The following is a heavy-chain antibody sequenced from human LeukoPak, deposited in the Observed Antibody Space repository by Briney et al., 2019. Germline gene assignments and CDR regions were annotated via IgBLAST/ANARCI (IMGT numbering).Heavy chain of an antibody. D-gene: IGHD4-17*01. Sequence: GGSLRLSCAASGFTFSSYWMSWVRQAPGKGLEWVANIKQDGSEKYYVDSVKGRFTISRGNSKNTLYLQMNSLRAEDTAVYYCAKDGDYGDDPTSDYWGQGTLVTVPS. V-gene: IGHV3-7*01. CDR3: AKDGDYGDDPTSDY. CDR1: GFTFSSYW. CDR2: IKQDGSEK. J-gene: IGHJ4*02.